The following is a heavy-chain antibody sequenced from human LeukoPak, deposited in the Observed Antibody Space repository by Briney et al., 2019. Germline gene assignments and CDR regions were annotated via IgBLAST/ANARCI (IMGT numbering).Heavy chain of an antibody. V-gene: IGHV4-59*01. D-gene: IGHD4-17*01. CDR1: GGSISSYH. Sequence: SETLSLTCTVSGGSISSYHWSWIRQPPGKGLEWIGYIYYSGSTNYNPSLKSRVTISVDTSKNQFSLKLSSVTAADTAVYYCARGLMTTGFFDYWGQGTLVTVSS. CDR3: ARGLMTTGFFDY. J-gene: IGHJ4*02. CDR2: IYYSGST.